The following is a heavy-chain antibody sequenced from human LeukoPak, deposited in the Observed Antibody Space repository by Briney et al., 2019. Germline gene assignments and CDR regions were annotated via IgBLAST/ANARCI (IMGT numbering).Heavy chain of an antibody. CDR2: IKQDGSEK. CDR1: GFTFSSYW. CDR3: ARDRKSVYYGTSFDY. D-gene: IGHD3-10*01. V-gene: IGHV3-7*01. J-gene: IGHJ4*02. Sequence: PGGSLRLSCAASGFTFSSYWMSWVRQAPGKGLEWVANIKQDGSEKYYVDSVKGRFTISRDNAKNSLYLQMNSLRAEDTAVYYCARDRKSVYYGTSFDYWGQGTLVTVSS.